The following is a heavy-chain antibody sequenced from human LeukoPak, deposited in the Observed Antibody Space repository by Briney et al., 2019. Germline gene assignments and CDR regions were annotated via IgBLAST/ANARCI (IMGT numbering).Heavy chain of an antibody. V-gene: IGHV4-59*01. D-gene: IGHD6-13*01. Sequence: PSETLSLTCTVSGGSISSYCWSWIRQPPGKGLEWIGYIYYSGSTNYNPSLKSRVTISVDTSKNQFSLKLSSVTAADTAVYYCARGRRNSSSWLRVADPWGQGTLVTVSS. CDR1: GGSISSYC. J-gene: IGHJ5*02. CDR2: IYYSGST. CDR3: ARGRRNSSSWLRVADP.